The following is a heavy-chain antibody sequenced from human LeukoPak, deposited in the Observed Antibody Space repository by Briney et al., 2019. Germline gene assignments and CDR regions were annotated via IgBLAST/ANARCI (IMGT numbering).Heavy chain of an antibody. CDR3: ARDNFPGDYGAFDI. CDR1: GYSFTGYY. D-gene: IGHD4-17*01. V-gene: IGHV1-2*02. CDR2: INPNSGGT. J-gene: IGHJ3*02. Sequence: ASVKVSCKASGYSFTGYYIHWVRQAPGQGLEWMGWINPNSGGTKYAQKFQGRVTTTRDTSISTVYMELSRLRSDDTAVYYCARDNFPGDYGAFDIWGQGTMVTVSS.